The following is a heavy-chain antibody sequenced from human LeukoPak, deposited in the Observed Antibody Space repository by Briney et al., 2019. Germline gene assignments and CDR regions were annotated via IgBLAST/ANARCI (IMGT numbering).Heavy chain of an antibody. CDR3: GREGSGRIRGCNEAFYL. J-gene: IGHJ3*01. CDR1: RFSHRRKY. Sequence: GGSLRLSCAAWRFSHRRKYISWAPQAPGKGLEWVSVIKSDGVARYADSVKGRFTISRDSSKNAVYLQMSSLRGEDTAVYYCGREGSGRIRGCNEAFYLCGQGTMVTVSS. CDR2: IKSDGVA. D-gene: IGHD5-12*01. V-gene: IGHV3-53*01.